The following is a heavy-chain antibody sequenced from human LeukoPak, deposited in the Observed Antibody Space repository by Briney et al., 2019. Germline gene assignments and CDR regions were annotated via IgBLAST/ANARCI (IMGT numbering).Heavy chain of an antibody. Sequence: PGGSLRLSCAASGFILSNHWMTWVRQAPGKGPEWVANMNKDGSEKYYVDSVEGRITISRDTAKNSLYLQMNNLRAEDTALYYCARNNDMDVWGQGTTVIVSS. V-gene: IGHV3-7*03. CDR2: MNKDGSEK. D-gene: IGHD1/OR15-1a*01. J-gene: IGHJ6*02. CDR3: ARNNDMDV. CDR1: GFILSNHW.